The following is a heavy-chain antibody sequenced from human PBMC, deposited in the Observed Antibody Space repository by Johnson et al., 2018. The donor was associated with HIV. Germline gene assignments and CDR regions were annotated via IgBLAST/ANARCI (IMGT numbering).Heavy chain of an antibody. Sequence: QLVESGGGVVQPGRSLRLSCAASGFTFSSYAMHWVRQAPGKGLEWVSGINWNSGSMDYADSVKGRFTISRDNAKSSLFLQMSGLRAGDTALYYCTKDIGYSSGLGNTAFDMWGLGTMVTVSS. D-gene: IGHD6-19*01. V-gene: IGHV3-9*01. CDR2: INWNSGSM. CDR1: GFTFSSYA. J-gene: IGHJ3*02. CDR3: TKDIGYSSGLGNTAFDM.